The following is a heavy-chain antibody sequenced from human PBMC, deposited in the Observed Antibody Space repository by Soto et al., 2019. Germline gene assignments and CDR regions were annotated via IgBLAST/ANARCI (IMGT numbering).Heavy chain of an antibody. V-gene: IGHV1-58*01. CDR1: GFTFSSSI. Sequence: QMQLVQSVPEVKKPGTSVKVSCKASGFTFSSSIVQWVRQARGQRLEWIGWIVVGSGHTNYEQKFQERVTITMDMSTSTAYMELSSLRSELTAVYYCSAPDFGDYWYFDLLGRGTLVSVSS. D-gene: IGHD4-17*01. J-gene: IGHJ2*01. CDR2: IVVGSGHT. CDR3: SAPDFGDYWYFDL.